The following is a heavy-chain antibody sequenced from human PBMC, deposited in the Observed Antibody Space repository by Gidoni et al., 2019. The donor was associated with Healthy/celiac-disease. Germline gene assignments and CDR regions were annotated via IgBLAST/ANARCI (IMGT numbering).Heavy chain of an antibody. CDR3: AVGNGAPPYYYYGMDV. Sequence: QVQLVQSGAEVKKPGSSVKVYCKASGGTFSSYAISWVRQAPGQGLEWMGGIIPIFGTANYAQKFQGRVTITADESTSTAYMELSSLRSEDTAVYYCAVGNGAPPYYYYGMDVWGQGTTVTVSS. D-gene: IGHD1-1*01. CDR2: IIPIFGTA. J-gene: IGHJ6*02. V-gene: IGHV1-69*01. CDR1: GGTFSSYA.